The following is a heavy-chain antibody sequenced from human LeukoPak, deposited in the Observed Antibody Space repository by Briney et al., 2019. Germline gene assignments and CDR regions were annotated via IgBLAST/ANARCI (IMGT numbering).Heavy chain of an antibody. CDR3: ARDEGTSYLSSFDY. Sequence: GGSLRLSCAASGFTFNSYGIHWVRQAPGKGLEWVAIISYDGSNEYYADSVKGRFTISRDNSKNTLYLQMNSLRAADTAVYYCARDEGTSYLSSFDYWGQGTLVTVSS. CDR2: ISYDGSNE. V-gene: IGHV3-30*19. J-gene: IGHJ4*02. CDR1: GFTFNSYG. D-gene: IGHD6-6*01.